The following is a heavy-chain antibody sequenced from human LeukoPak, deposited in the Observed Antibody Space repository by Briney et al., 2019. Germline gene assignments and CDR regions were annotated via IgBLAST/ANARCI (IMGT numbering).Heavy chain of an antibody. V-gene: IGHV1-69*04. J-gene: IGHJ4*02. Sequence: GSSVKVSCKASGGTFSSYAISWVRQAPGQGLEWMGRIIPILGIANYVQKFQGRVTITADKSTSTAYMELSSLRSEDTAVYYCASIAVAGTSGFDYWGQGTLVTVSS. CDR2: IIPILGIA. CDR1: GGTFSSYA. CDR3: ASIAVAGTSGFDY. D-gene: IGHD6-19*01.